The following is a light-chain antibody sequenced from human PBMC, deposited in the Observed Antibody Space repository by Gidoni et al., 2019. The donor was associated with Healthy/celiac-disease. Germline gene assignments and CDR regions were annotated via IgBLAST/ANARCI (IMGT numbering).Light chain of an antibody. J-gene: IGKJ5*01. Sequence: AIQLTQSPSSLSASVGDRVTITCRASQGISSALAWYQQKPGKAPKLLIYDASSLESGVPSRFSGSGAGTDFTLTISSLQPEDFATYYCQQFNSYPHTFGQGTRLEIK. CDR1: QGISSA. V-gene: IGKV1-13*02. CDR3: QQFNSYPHT. CDR2: DAS.